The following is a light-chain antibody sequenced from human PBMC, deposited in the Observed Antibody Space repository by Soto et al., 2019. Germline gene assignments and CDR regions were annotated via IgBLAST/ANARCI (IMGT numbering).Light chain of an antibody. J-gene: IGLJ2*01. CDR2: DVS. V-gene: IGLV2-14*01. Sequence: QSVLTQPASVSGSPGQPITISCTGTSSDIGVYNYVSWYQQHPGKPPKLMIYDVSNRPSGVSNRFSGSKSGNTASLTISGLQAEDEADYYCSSYTTTSTVVFGGGTKLTVL. CDR1: SSDIGVYNY. CDR3: SSYTTTSTVV.